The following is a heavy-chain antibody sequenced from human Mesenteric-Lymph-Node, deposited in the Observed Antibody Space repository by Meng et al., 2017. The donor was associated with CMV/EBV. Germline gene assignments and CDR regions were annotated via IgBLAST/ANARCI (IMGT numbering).Heavy chain of an antibody. CDR3: ARGEWDGSGLYPSLLGY. CDR1: GGSFSVYA. J-gene: IGHJ4*02. Sequence: ASVKVSCKASGGSFSVYAIHWVRQATGQGLEWMGWMNPISGNTGYAQKFQGRLTMSRNTSIATAYMQLNSLRSEDTAVYYCARGEWDGSGLYPSLLGYWGQGTLVTVSS. CDR2: MNPISGNT. V-gene: IGHV1-8*02. D-gene: IGHD3-22*01.